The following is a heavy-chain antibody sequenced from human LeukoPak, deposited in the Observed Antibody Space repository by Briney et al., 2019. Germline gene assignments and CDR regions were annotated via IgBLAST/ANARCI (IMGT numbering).Heavy chain of an antibody. CDR2: ISTSGSYI. D-gene: IGHD7-27*01. CDR1: GFTFITSS. J-gene: IGHJ4*02. Sequence: GGSLRLSCAASGFTFITSSMNWVRQPPGKGLEWVSSISTSGSYIYFADSVKGRFTISRDNAESSLYLQMNSLRAEDTAVYYCARGHWGLDYWGRGTLVTVSS. CDR3: ARGHWGLDY. V-gene: IGHV3-21*01.